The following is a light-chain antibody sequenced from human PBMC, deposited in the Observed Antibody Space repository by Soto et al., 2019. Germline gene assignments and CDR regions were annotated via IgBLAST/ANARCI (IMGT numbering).Light chain of an antibody. Sequence: EIVLTQSPGTLSLSPGERATLSCRASQSVSNNYLAWYQQKPGQAPRLLISGASNRATGIPDRFSGSGSGTDFTVAISRLEPEDFAVYYCQQYGTSPFTFGPGTKVDVK. V-gene: IGKV3-20*01. J-gene: IGKJ3*01. CDR3: QQYGTSPFT. CDR1: QSVSNNY. CDR2: GAS.